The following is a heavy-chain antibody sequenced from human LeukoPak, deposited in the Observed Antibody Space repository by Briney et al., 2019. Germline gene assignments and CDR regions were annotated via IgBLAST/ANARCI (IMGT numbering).Heavy chain of an antibody. CDR1: GFTFSSYE. D-gene: IGHD4-11*01. CDR2: ISSSGSTI. CDR3: ARVREGYSNYGGDY. Sequence: PGGSLRLSCAASGFTFSSYEMNWVRQAPGKGLEWVSYISSSGSTIYYADSVKGRFTISRDNAKNSLYLQMNSLRAEDTAVYYCARVREGYSNYGGDYWGQGTLVTVSS. V-gene: IGHV3-48*03. J-gene: IGHJ4*02.